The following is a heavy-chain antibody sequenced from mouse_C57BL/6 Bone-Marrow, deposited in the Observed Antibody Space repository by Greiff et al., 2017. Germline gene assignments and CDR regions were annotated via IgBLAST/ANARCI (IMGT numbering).Heavy chain of an antibody. J-gene: IGHJ3*01. V-gene: IGHV1-64*01. CDR2: IHPNSGST. D-gene: IGHD1-1*01. CDR1: GYTFTSYW. CDR3: ARMGYYGSSAWFAY. Sequence: QVQLQQPGAELVKPGASVKLSCKASGYTFTSYWMHWVKQRPGQGLEWIGMIHPNSGSTNYNEKFKSKATLTVDTSSSTASMQLSSLTSEDSAVYYCARMGYYGSSAWFAYGGQGTLVTVSA.